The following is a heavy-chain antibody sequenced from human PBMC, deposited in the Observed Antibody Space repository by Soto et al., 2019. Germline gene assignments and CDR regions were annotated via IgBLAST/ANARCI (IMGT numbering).Heavy chain of an antibody. CDR3: ARGRYCLTGRCFPNWFDS. J-gene: IGHJ5*01. D-gene: IGHD2-15*01. CDR1: GDSISTVDYF. CDR2: IYKSTTT. Sequence: TLSLTCSISGDSISTVDYFWAWIRQPPGQALEYIGYIYKSTTTYYNPSFESRVAISLDTSKSQFSLTVTSVTAADTAVYFCARGRYCLTGRCFPNWFDSWGQGTLVTVSS. V-gene: IGHV4-30-4*01.